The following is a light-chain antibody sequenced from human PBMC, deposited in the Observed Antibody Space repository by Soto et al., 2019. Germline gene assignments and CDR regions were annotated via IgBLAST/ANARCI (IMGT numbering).Light chain of an antibody. CDR3: QPHSQGPIT. Sequence: EIVMTQSPGTLSLSPGETATLSCRASQTIGRNYLAWYQQKPGQAPRLLIYYISTRAADIPARFSGSGSGTDFTLTISSLQSEDSGVYYCQPHSQGPITFGQGTRLEIK. CDR2: YIS. J-gene: IGKJ5*01. CDR1: QTIGRN. V-gene: IGKV3-15*01.